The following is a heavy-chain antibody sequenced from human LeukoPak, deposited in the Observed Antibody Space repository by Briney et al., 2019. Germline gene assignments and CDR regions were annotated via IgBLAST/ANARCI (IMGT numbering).Heavy chain of an antibody. D-gene: IGHD3-9*01. J-gene: IGHJ3*02. CDR3: AKDSLWEAYYDILTGSLPHDAFDI. CDR2: ISYDGSNK. CDR1: GFTFSNYD. V-gene: IGHV3-30*18. Sequence: GGSLRLSCAASGFTFSNYDMNWVRQAPGKGLEWVAVISYDGSNKYYADSVKGRFTISRDNSKNTLYLQMNSLRAEDTAVYYCAKDSLWEAYYDILTGSLPHDAFDIWGQGTMVTVSS.